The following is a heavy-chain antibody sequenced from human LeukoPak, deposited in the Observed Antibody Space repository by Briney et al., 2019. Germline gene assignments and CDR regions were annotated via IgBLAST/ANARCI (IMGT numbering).Heavy chain of an antibody. D-gene: IGHD2-2*01. Sequence: GASVTVSCKASGGTFSSYAISWVRQAPGQGLEWMGGIIPIFGTANYAQKFQGRVTITADESTSTAYMELSSLRSEDTAVYYCARGRSTSFSLGKYYYYYGMDVWGQGTTVTVSS. V-gene: IGHV1-69*13. CDR3: ARGRSTSFSLGKYYYYYGMDV. CDR1: GGTFSSYA. CDR2: IIPIFGTA. J-gene: IGHJ6*02.